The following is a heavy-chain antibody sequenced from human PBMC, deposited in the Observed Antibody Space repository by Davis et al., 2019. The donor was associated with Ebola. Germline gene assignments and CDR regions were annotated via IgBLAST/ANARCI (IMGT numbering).Heavy chain of an antibody. V-gene: IGHV3-23*01. CDR3: ARDGGELRGSYYYYYGMDV. J-gene: IGHJ6*02. D-gene: IGHD3-16*01. CDR1: GFTFSSYA. CDR2: ISGSGGST. Sequence: GGSLRLSCAASGFTFSSYAMSWVRQAPGKGLEWVSAISGSGGSTYYADSVKGRFTISRDNSKNTLYLQMNSLRAEDTAVYYCARDGGELRGSYYYYYGMDVWGQGTTVTVSS.